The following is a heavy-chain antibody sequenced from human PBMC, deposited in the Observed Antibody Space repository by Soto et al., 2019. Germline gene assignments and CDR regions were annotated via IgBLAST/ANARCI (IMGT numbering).Heavy chain of an antibody. V-gene: IGHV4-39*01. Sequence: TSETLSLTCTVSGGSITSSSYYWGWIRQPPGKGLEWIGNIYYFGSTYYNPSLRSRLTISVDTSQNRTSLKLRSVTAADTAVYYCATQPLTGIIAVRDFWGQGTQVTVSS. CDR2: IYYFGST. CDR3: ATQPLTGIIAVRDF. CDR1: GGSITSSSYY. D-gene: IGHD3-22*01. J-gene: IGHJ4*02.